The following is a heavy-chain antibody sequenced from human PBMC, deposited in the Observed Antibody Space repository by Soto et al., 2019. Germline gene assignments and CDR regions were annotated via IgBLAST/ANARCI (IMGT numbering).Heavy chain of an antibody. CDR2: ISYDGSNK. J-gene: IGHJ4*02. V-gene: IGHV3-30*18. Sequence: GGSLRLSCAASGFTFSSYGMHWVRQAPGKGLEWVAVISYDGSNKYYADSVKGRFTISRDNSKNTLYLQMNSLRAEDTAVYYCAKEHDYGDYDPLHWDYWGQGTLVTVSS. CDR3: AKEHDYGDYDPLHWDY. D-gene: IGHD4-17*01. CDR1: GFTFSSYG.